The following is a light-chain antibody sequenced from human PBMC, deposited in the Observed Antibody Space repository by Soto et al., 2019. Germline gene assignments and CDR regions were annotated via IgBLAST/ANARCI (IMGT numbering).Light chain of an antibody. CDR3: QQRGDWPRT. CDR1: QSVSSN. Sequence: EIVLTQSPATLSLSPGERATLTCRASQSVSSNLAWYQQKPGQAPRLLIYDASNRATGIPARFSGSGSGTDFTLTISSLEPEDFAIYYCQQRGDWPRTFGQGTKVEI. CDR2: DAS. V-gene: IGKV3-11*01. J-gene: IGKJ2*01.